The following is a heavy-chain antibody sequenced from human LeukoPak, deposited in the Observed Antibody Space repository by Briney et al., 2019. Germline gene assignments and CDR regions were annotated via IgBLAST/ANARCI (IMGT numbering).Heavy chain of an antibody. J-gene: IGHJ4*02. D-gene: IGHD2-2*01. Sequence: SETLPLTCAVYGGSLSGYYWSWIRQPPGKGLEWIGEINHSGSTNYNPSLKSRVTISVDTSKNQFSLKLSSVTAADTAVYYCARVARSYCSSTSCPTRSLDYWGQGTLVTVSS. CDR2: INHSGST. V-gene: IGHV4-34*01. CDR3: ARVARSYCSSTSCPTRSLDY. CDR1: GGSLSGYY.